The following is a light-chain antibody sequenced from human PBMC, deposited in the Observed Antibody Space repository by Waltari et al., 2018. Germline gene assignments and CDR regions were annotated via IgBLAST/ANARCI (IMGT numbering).Light chain of an antibody. CDR3: QQSYSTPRT. CDR1: KSISSY. J-gene: IGKJ2*01. V-gene: IGKV1-39*01. Sequence: DIQLTQSPSSRLTPVGTRVTITCRESKSISSYLNCYQQKPGKAPKPLIYAASSLQSGVPSRFSGSGSGTDFTLTISSLQREDFVTYYCQQSYSTPRTFGQGTRLEIK. CDR2: AAS.